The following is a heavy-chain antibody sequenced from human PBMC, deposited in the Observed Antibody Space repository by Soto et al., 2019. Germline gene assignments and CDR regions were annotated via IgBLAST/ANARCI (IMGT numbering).Heavy chain of an antibody. CDR3: AKHGRVVVIATTYYFDY. CDR2: ISGSGGST. V-gene: IGHV3-23*01. CDR1: GFTFSSYA. D-gene: IGHD2-21*01. J-gene: IGHJ4*02. Sequence: EVQLLESGGGLVQPGGSLRLSCAASGFTFSSYAMSWVRQAPGKGLEWVSAISGSGGSTYYADSVKGRFTISRDNSKNTLYLQMNSLRAEDTAVYYCAKHGRVVVIATTYYFDYWGQGTLVTVSS.